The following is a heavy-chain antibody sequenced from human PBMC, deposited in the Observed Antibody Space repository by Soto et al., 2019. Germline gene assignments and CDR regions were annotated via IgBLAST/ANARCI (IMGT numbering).Heavy chain of an antibody. D-gene: IGHD2-15*01. J-gene: IGHJ5*02. CDR2: ISSSTTAI. CDR3: ARQYLSPGGCFFDP. CDR1: GFAFDNYA. Sequence: LRLSCAASGFAFDNYAMNWVRQTPGRGLEWVSFISSSTTAIYYADSVKGRFTISRDNARNSLFLHTHSLRDDDTAVYFCARQYLSPGGCFFDPWGQGTLVTVSS. V-gene: IGHV3-48*02.